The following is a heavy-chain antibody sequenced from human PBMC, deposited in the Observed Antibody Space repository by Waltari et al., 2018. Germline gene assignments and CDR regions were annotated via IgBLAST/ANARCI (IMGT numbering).Heavy chain of an antibody. CDR2: IIPIFGTA. J-gene: IGHJ6*02. D-gene: IGHD3-3*01. Sequence: QVQLVQSGAAVKKPGSSVKVSCKASGGTFSSYAISWVRQAPGQGLEWMGGIIPIFGTANYAQKFQGRVTITTDESTSTAYMELSSLRSEDTAVYYCARGITISYPTRHYYGMDVWGQGTTVTVSS. V-gene: IGHV1-69*05. CDR3: ARGITISYPTRHYYGMDV. CDR1: GGTFSSYA.